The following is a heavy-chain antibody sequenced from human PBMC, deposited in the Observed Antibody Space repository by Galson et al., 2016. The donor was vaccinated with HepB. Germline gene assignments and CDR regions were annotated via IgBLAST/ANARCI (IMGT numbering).Heavy chain of an antibody. V-gene: IGHV3-48*03. CDR2: ISDSGSAI. CDR3: AKDPNGDYIGAYDS. D-gene: IGHD4-17*01. Sequence: SLRLSCAASGFTLTTYGMNWVRQAPGQGLEWVSYISDSGSAILYADSVKGRFTIFRDNSKNIVYLQMNSLRAEDTALYYFAKDPNGDYIGAYDSWGQGTLVTVSS. J-gene: IGHJ4*02. CDR1: GFTLTTYG.